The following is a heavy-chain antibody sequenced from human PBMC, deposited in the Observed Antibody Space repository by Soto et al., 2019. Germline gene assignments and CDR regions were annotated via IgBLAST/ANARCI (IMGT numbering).Heavy chain of an antibody. CDR2: INNNGST. J-gene: IGHJ4*02. V-gene: IGHV4-59*02. D-gene: IGHD1-26*01. CDR3: AATPRY. Sequence: SETLSLACSVGGGSVSGYHWSWIRQPPGKGLEWIGYINNNGSTDYNPSLESRVTISVDTSKNQVSLILTSVTAADTAVYYCAATPRYWGQGTLVTVSS. CDR1: GGSVSGYH.